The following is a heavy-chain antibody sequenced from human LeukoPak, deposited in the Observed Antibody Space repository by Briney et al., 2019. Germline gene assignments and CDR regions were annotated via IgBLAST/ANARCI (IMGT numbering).Heavy chain of an antibody. Sequence: GGSLRPSRAASGFNVSSKYMSWVRRAPGEGVGGGLVIYSGGSTYYADSVKGRFTVSRDNAKNSVSLQMTGLRVEDTALYYCAREVDRSFDWLPPDAFDMWGQGTMVTVSS. CDR3: AREVDRSFDWLPPDAFDM. D-gene: IGHD3-9*01. CDR1: GFNVSSKY. CDR2: IYSGGST. V-gene: IGHV3-53*01. J-gene: IGHJ3*02.